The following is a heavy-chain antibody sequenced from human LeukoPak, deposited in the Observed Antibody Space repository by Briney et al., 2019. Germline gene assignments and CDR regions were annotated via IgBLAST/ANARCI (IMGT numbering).Heavy chain of an antibody. J-gene: IGHJ4*02. CDR1: GYSISSGYY. Sequence: SETLSLTCTVSGYSISSGYYWGWIRQPPGKGLEWIGSIYHSGSTYYNPSLKSRVTISVDTSKNQFSLKLSSVTAADTAMYYCARIGYYDILTGYYMEDYWGQGTLVTVSS. V-gene: IGHV4-38-2*02. CDR3: ARIGYYDILTGYYMEDY. D-gene: IGHD3-9*01. CDR2: IYHSGST.